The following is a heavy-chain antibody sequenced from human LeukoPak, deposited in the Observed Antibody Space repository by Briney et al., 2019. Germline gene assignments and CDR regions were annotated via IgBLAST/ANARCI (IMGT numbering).Heavy chain of an antibody. CDR3: AKDHSSGWSTLSYFDL. J-gene: IGHJ2*01. D-gene: IGHD6-19*01. V-gene: IGHV3-30*02. CDR1: GFTFSNYG. CDR2: IRYDGSNE. Sequence: PGGSLRLSCAASGFTFSNYGMHWVRQAPGKGLEWVAFIRYDGSNEYYADSVKGRFTISRDNSKNTLYLQMNSLRTEDTAVYYCAKDHSSGWSTLSYFDLWGRGTLVTVSS.